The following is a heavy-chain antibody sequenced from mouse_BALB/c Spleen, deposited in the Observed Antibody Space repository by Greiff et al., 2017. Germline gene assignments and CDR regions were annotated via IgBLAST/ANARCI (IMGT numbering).Heavy chain of an antibody. Sequence: DVKLVESGGGLVKPGGSLKLSCAASGFTFSSYAMSWVRQTPEKRLEWVASISSGGSTYYPDSVKGRFTISRDNARNILYLQMSSLRSEDTAMYYCARHGNYGAMDYWGQGTSVTVSS. CDR1: GFTFSSYA. D-gene: IGHD2-1*01. CDR2: ISSGGST. J-gene: IGHJ4*01. V-gene: IGHV5-6-5*01. CDR3: ARHGNYGAMDY.